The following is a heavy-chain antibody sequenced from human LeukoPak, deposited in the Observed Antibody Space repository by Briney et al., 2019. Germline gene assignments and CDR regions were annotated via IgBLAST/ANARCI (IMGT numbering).Heavy chain of an antibody. CDR2: ISGSGGSA. D-gene: IGHD3-3*01. CDR3: ANGGLGDFWSGYENNWFDP. Sequence: GGSLRLSCTASRFTFSSYSMNWVRQAPGKGLEWVSAISGSGGSAYYADSVKGRFTISRDNSKDTLYLQMNSLRAEDTAVYYCANGGLGDFWSGYENNWFDPWGQGTLVTVSS. CDR1: RFTFSSYS. J-gene: IGHJ5*02. V-gene: IGHV3-23*01.